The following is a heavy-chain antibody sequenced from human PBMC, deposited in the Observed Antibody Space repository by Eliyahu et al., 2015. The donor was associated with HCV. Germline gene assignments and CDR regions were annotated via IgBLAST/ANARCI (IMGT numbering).Heavy chain of an antibody. D-gene: IGHD1-1*01. Sequence: QVQLQESGPGLVKPSDTLSLSCTVSGDSXTSGXYYWGCIRQPPGKGLEWVGYIYNGGSTYYNPSLKSRVTISVDTSKNQFSLRLSSVTAADTAVYYCARTHRDYYYYMDVWGKGTTVTVSS. CDR1: GDSXTSGXYY. V-gene: IGHV4-39*01. CDR2: IYNGGST. CDR3: ARTHRDYYYYMDV. J-gene: IGHJ6*03.